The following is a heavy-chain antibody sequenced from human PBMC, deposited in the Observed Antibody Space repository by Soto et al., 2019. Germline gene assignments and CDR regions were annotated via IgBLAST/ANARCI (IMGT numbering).Heavy chain of an antibody. D-gene: IGHD3-10*01. Sequence: PGGSLRLSCAASGFSFNSYAVSWVRQAPGKGLEWVSYISSSSSTIYYADSVKGRFTISRDNAKNSLYLQMNSLRDEDTAVYYCALLWFGELSPFDPWGQGTLVTVSS. J-gene: IGHJ5*02. V-gene: IGHV3-48*02. CDR1: GFSFNSYA. CDR2: ISSSSSTI. CDR3: ALLWFGELSPFDP.